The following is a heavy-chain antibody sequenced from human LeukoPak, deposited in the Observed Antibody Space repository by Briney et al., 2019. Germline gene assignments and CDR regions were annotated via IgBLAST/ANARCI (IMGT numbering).Heavy chain of an antibody. V-gene: IGHV3-53*01. J-gene: IGHJ4*02. CDR2: FYSGGTT. CDR1: GFTVSSNY. Sequence: PGGSLRLSCAASGFTVSSNYMSWVRQAPGKGLEWVSVFYSGGTTYYADSVKGRFTISRDSSKNTLYLQMNNLRAEDTAMYFCARTSAVMKPSDSWGQGTLVTVSS. D-gene: IGHD2-21*01. CDR3: ARTSAVMKPSDS.